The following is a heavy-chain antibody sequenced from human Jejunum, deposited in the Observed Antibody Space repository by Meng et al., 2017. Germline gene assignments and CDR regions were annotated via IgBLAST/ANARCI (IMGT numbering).Heavy chain of an antibody. CDR1: GFTFSDHY. Sequence: GESLKISCAASGFTFSDHYMDWVRQAPGKGLEWVGRIRNKVNSYTTEYAASVKGRFIISRDDSKNSLYLQMNSLKTEDTAVYYCARDLIASGAFFDYWGQGTPVTGYS. CDR2: IRNKVNSYTT. J-gene: IGHJ4*02. V-gene: IGHV3-72*01. CDR3: ARDLIASGAFFDY. D-gene: IGHD2-21*01.